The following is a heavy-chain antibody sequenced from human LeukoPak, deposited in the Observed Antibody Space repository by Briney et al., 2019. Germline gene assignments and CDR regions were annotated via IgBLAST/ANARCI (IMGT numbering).Heavy chain of an antibody. CDR2: IYWDDDK. V-gene: IGHV2-5*02. D-gene: IGHD4-17*01. CDR3: AHRPTTGKWFDP. CDR1: GLSLSTSGVG. J-gene: IGHJ5*02. Sequence: SGPTLVNPTQTLTLTCTFSGLSLSTSGVGVGWIRQPPGKALEWLALIYWDDDKRYSPSLKSRLTITKVTSKNQVVLTMTNMDPVDTATYYCAHRPTTGKWFDPWGQGTLVTVSS.